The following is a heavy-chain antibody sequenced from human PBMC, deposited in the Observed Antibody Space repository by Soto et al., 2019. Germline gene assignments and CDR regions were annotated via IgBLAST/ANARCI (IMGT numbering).Heavy chain of an antibody. CDR2: ISAYNGNT. CDR3: ASIAAAGVADV. V-gene: IGHV1-18*01. J-gene: IGHJ6*02. CDR1: GYTFTSYG. D-gene: IGHD6-13*01. Sequence: QVQLVQSGAEVKKPGASVKVSCKASGYTFTSYGISWVRQAPGQGLEWMGWISAYNGNTNYAQKLQGRVTMTTDTSTRTADKELGSQRSDDTAVYDCASIAAAGVADVWGQGTTVTGSS.